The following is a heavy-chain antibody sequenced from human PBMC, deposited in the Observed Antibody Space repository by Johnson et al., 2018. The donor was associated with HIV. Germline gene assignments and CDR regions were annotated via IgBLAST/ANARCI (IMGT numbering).Heavy chain of an antibody. Sequence: VQLVESGGGLVQPGGSLRLSCAASGFTFSSYWMSWVRQAPGKGLEWVANIKQDGSEKYYVDSVKGRFTISRDNAKNSLYLQMNSLRAEDTAVYYCARDGEYSSGWYRAFDIWGQGTMVTVSS. V-gene: IGHV3-7*05. D-gene: IGHD6-13*01. CDR1: GFTFSSYW. CDR3: ARDGEYSSGWYRAFDI. CDR2: IKQDGSEK. J-gene: IGHJ3*02.